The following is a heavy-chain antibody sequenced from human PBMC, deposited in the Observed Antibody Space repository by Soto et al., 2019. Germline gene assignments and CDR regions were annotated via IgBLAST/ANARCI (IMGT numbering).Heavy chain of an antibody. CDR1: GYTFTSYA. CDR2: INAGNGNT. V-gene: IGHV1-3*01. CDR3: AYTSYSSSWENWFDP. Sequence: QVQLVQSGAEVKKPGASVKVSCKASGYTFTSYAMHWVRQAPGQRLEWMGWINAGNGNTKYSQKFQGRVTITRDTSASTPYMELSSLRSEDTAVYYCAYTSYSSSWENWFDPWGQGTLVTVSS. D-gene: IGHD6-13*01. J-gene: IGHJ5*02.